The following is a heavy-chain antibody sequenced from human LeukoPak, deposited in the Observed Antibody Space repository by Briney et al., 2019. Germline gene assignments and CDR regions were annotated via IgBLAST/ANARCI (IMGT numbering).Heavy chain of an antibody. CDR2: IFHSGNT. CDR3: AREYPYYFDY. V-gene: IGHV4-38-2*02. CDR1: GYSISSGYY. J-gene: IGHJ4*02. Sequence: SETLSLTCTVSGYSISSGYYWGWIRQPPGKGLEWIGSIFHSGNTYYNPSLKSRVTISVDTSKNQFSLKLSSVTAADTAVYYCAREYPYYFDYWGQGTLVTVSS.